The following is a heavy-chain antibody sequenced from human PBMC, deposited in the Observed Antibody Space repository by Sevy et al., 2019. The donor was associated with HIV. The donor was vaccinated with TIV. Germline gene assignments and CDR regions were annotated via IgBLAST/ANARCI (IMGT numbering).Heavy chain of an antibody. V-gene: IGHV3-74*01. J-gene: IGHJ3*01. CDR2: INSDGSST. Sequence: GGSLRLSCAASGFTFSSYWMHWVRQAPGKGLVWVSRINSDGSSTSYADSVKGRFTISRDNAKNTLYLQMNSLRADDTAVYYCAKVLNPALESMMEVTVRSLKGFDVWGQGTMVTVSS. D-gene: IGHD3-22*01. CDR1: GFTFSSYW. CDR3: AKVLNPALESMMEVTVRSLKGFDV.